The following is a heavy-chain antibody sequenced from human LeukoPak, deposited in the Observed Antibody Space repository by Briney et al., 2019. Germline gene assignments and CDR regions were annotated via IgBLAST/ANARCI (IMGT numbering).Heavy chain of an antibody. CDR3: ARDPIAASIDY. J-gene: IGHJ4*02. Sequence: SETLSLTCTVSGYSISSGYYWGWIRQPPGKGLEWIGSIYQSGSTYYNTSLKSRVTISVDTSKNQFSLKLSSVTAADTAVYYCARDPIAASIDYWGQGTLVTVSS. CDR1: GYSISSGYY. D-gene: IGHD6-13*01. CDR2: IYQSGST. V-gene: IGHV4-38-2*02.